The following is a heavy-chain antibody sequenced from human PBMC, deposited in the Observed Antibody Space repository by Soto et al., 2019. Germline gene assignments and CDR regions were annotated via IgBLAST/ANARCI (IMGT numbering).Heavy chain of an antibody. CDR3: ARVSRDPYYYYYGMDV. J-gene: IGHJ6*02. CDR1: GFTFSSYS. CDR2: ISSSSSTI. V-gene: IGHV3-48*02. Sequence: PGGSLRLSCAASGFTFSSYSMNWVRQAPGKGLEWVSYISSSSSTIYYADSVKGRFTISRGNAKNSLYLQMNSLRDEDTAVYYCARVSRDPYYYYYGMDVWGQGTTVTVSS.